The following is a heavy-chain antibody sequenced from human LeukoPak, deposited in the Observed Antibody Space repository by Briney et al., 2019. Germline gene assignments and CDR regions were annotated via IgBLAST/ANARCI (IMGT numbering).Heavy chain of an antibody. CDR1: GYTFTSYY. V-gene: IGHV1-46*01. CDR2: INPSGGST. CDR3: ARGDGYDSSGTSSQFDP. Sequence: ASVKVSCKASGYTFTSYYMHWVRQAPGQGLEWMGIINPSGGSTSYAQKFQGGVTMTRDTSTSTVYMELSSLRSEDTAVYYCARGDGYDSSGTSSQFDPWGQGTLVTVSS. D-gene: IGHD3-22*01. J-gene: IGHJ5*02.